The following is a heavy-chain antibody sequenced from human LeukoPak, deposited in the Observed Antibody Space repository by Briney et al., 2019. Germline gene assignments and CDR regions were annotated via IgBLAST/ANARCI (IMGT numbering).Heavy chain of an antibody. D-gene: IGHD3-22*01. CDR1: GGSISSGTYF. J-gene: IGHJ4*02. CDR3: ARLKADSSGYFDY. V-gene: IGHV4-61*02. CDR2: IYASGST. Sequence: SETLSLTCTVSGGSISSGTYFWTWIRQPAGKGLEWIGRIYASGSTNYNPSLKSRVTISVDTSKNQFSLKLSSVTAADTAVYYCARLKADSSGYFDYWGQGTLVTVSS.